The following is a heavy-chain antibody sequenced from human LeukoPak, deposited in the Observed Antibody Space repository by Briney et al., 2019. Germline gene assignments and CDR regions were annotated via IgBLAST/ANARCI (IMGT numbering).Heavy chain of an antibody. D-gene: IGHD3-10*01. J-gene: IGHJ4*02. Sequence: PGGSLRLSCAASGFTFSSYGMSWVRQAPGKGLEWVSAISGSGGSTYYADSVKGRFTISRDNSKNTLYLQMNSLRAEDTAVYYCAKEPRSGSYRCYFDYWGQGTLVTVSS. CDR2: ISGSGGST. CDR1: GFTFSSYG. CDR3: AKEPRSGSYRCYFDY. V-gene: IGHV3-23*01.